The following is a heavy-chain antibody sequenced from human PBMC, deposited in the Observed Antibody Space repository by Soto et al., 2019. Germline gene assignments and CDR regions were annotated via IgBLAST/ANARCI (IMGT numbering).Heavy chain of an antibody. D-gene: IGHD3-22*01. CDR2: ISHSGRV. CDR3: STRAYDTNGYYRFDP. J-gene: IGHJ5*01. V-gene: IGHV4-34*01. Sequence: SETLSLTCAVYGGSFSGHSWTWIRQSPGKGLEWIGDISHSGRVNYSPSLKSRVTISLDTSKNQFSLTLSAGTAADTAMYYCSTRAYDTNGYYRFDPWGQGTLVTVSS. CDR1: GGSFSGHS.